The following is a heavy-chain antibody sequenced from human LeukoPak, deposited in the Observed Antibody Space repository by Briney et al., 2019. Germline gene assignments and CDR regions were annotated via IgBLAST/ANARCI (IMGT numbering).Heavy chain of an antibody. CDR2: INQDGTET. CDR3: ARDYEQLVTWAYGH. V-gene: IGHV3-7*05. J-gene: IGHJ4*02. Sequence: GGSLRLSCAASGFTFSTYWMSWVRQAPGEGLEWVANINQDGTETHYVDSVKGRFTISRDNAKNSLYLQMNSLRSEDTAVYYCARDYEQLVTWAYGHWGQGTLVTVSS. CDR1: GFTFSTYW. D-gene: IGHD6-6*01.